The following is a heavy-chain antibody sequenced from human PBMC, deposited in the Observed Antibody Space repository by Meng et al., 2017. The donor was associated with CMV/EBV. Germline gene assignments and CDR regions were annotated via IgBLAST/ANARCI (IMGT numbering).Heavy chain of an antibody. V-gene: IGHV3-48*03. Sequence: GGSLRLSCAASGLTFSSYEMNWVRQAPGKGLEWVSYISSSGSTIYYADSVKGRFTISRDNAKNSLYLQMNSLRAEDTAVYYCAAELVADYYYYYGMDVWGQGTTVTVSS. D-gene: IGHD2-8*02. J-gene: IGHJ6*02. CDR3: AAELVADYYYYYGMDV. CDR2: ISSSGSTI. CDR1: GLTFSSYE.